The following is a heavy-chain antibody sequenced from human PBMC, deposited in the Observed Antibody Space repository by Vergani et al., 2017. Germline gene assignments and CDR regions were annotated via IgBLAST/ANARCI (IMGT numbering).Heavy chain of an antibody. J-gene: IGHJ4*02. V-gene: IGHV4-4*02. CDR1: GGSISSSNW. Sequence: QVQLQESGPGLVKPSGTLSLTCAVSGGSISSSNWWSWVRQPPGKGLEWIGEIYHSGRTNYNPSLKIRITISVDKSKNQFSLKLSSVTAADTAVYYCARVVGWEVWSGYHDFWGQGTLVTVSS. CDR2: IYHSGRT. CDR3: ARVVGWEVWSGYHDF. D-gene: IGHD3-3*01.